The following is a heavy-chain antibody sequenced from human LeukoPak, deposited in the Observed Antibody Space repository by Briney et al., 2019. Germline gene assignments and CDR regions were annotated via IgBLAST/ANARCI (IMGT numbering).Heavy chain of an antibody. CDR2: INHSGST. CDR3: ARRARVGATPGHIWFDP. D-gene: IGHD1-26*01. J-gene: IGHJ5*02. Sequence: SETLSLTCAVYGGSFSGYYWSWIRQPPGKGLEWIGEINHSGSTNYNPSLKSRATISVDTSKNQFSLKLSSVTAADTAVYYCARRARVGATPGHIWFDPWGQGTLVTVSS. CDR1: GGSFSGYY. V-gene: IGHV4-34*01.